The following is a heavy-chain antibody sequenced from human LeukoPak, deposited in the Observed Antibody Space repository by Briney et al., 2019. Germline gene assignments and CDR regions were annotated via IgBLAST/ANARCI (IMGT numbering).Heavy chain of an antibody. D-gene: IGHD6-19*01. CDR3: AREPRPRGGWFVSE. CDR2: INPNGGGT. J-gene: IGHJ4*02. CDR1: GYKFIDYY. V-gene: IGHV1-2*02. Sequence: ASVNVSCKSSGYKFIDYYMHWVRQAPGQGLEWMGWINPNGGGTNYAQKFQGRVSMTRDTSINTLYMDLSSLRSDDTAVYYCAREPRPRGGWFVSEWGQGTRVTVSS.